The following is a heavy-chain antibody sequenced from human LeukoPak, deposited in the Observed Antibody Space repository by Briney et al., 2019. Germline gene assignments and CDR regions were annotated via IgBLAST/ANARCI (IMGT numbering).Heavy chain of an antibody. Sequence: GGSLRLSCAASGFTFSSYSMNWVRQAPGKGLVWVSRVSNDGTYTEYADSVKGRFTISRDNAKDTLYLQVNSLRAEDTAVYYCAITVDCRATTDCYSYFHHWGQGTLVTVSS. CDR2: VSNDGTYT. D-gene: IGHD2-21*02. CDR3: AITVDCRATTDCYSYFHH. V-gene: IGHV3-74*03. CDR1: GFTFSSYS. J-gene: IGHJ1*01.